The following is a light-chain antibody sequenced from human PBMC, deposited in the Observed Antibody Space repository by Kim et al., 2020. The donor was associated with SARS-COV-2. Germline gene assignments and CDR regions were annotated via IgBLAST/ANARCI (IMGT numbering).Light chain of an antibody. V-gene: IGLV6-57*03. Sequence: GKPVTISCTRSSGSIASNYVQWYQQRPGSAPTTVIYEDNQRPSGVPDRFSGSIDRSSNSASLTISGLKTEDEANYYCQSYDSSNWVFGGGTQLTVL. CDR2: EDN. CDR3: QSYDSSNWV. J-gene: IGLJ3*02. CDR1: SGSIASNY.